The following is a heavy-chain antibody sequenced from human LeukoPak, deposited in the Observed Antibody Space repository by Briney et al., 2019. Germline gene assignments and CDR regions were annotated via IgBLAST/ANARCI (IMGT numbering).Heavy chain of an antibody. D-gene: IGHD3-16*02. Sequence: SETLSLTCTVSGGSISSYYWSWIRQPPGKGLEWIGYIYYSGSTNYNPSLKRRVTISVDTTKNQFSLKLSSVTAADTAVYYCARGLPHYDYVGGSYRYLARFDYWGQGTLVTVSS. V-gene: IGHV4-59*08. CDR1: GGSISSYY. CDR2: IYYSGST. J-gene: IGHJ4*02. CDR3: ARGLPHYDYVGGSYRYLARFDY.